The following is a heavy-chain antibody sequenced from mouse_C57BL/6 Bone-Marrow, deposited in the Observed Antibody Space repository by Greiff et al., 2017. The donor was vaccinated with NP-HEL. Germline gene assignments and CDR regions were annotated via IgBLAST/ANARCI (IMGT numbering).Heavy chain of an antibody. CDR2: IYPYNDGT. CDR1: GYTFTSYV. Sequence: EVQLVESGPELVKPGASVKMSCKASGYTFTSYVMHWVKQKPGQGLEWIGYIYPYNDGTKYNEKFKGKATLTSDKSSSTAYMELSSLTSEDSAVYYCANDGYYPSVDYWGQGTTLTVSS. V-gene: IGHV1-14*01. J-gene: IGHJ2*01. D-gene: IGHD2-3*01. CDR3: ANDGYYPSVDY.